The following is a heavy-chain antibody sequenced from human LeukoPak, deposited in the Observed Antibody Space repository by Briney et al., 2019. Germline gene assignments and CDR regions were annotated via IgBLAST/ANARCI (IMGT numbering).Heavy chain of an antibody. CDR1: GGTFSSYA. CDR2: IIPIFGTA. Sequence: ASVKVSCKASGGTFSSYAISWVRQAPGQGLEWMGGIIPIFGTANYAQKFQGRVTITADESTSTAYMELSSLRSEDTAVYYYARSPTEMATIFDYWGQGTLVTVSS. J-gene: IGHJ4*02. D-gene: IGHD5-24*01. V-gene: IGHV1-69*13. CDR3: ARSPTEMATIFDY.